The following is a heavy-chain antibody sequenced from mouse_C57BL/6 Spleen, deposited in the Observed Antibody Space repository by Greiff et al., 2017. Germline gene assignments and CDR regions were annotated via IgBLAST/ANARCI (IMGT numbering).Heavy chain of an antibody. J-gene: IGHJ1*03. Sequence: EVKLVESGGDLVKPGGSLKLSCAASGFTFSSYGMSWVRQTPDKRLEWVATISSGGSYTYYPDSVKGRFTISRDNAKNTLYLQMSSLKSEDTAMYYCARHGTTVVAHWYFDVWGTGTTVTVSS. CDR2: ISSGGSYT. D-gene: IGHD1-1*01. CDR3: ARHGTTVVAHWYFDV. V-gene: IGHV5-6*01. CDR1: GFTFSSYG.